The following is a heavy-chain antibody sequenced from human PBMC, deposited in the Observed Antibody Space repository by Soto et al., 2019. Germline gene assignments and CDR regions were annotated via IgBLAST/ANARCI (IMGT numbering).Heavy chain of an antibody. Sequence: GGSLRLSCAASGFTVSSNYMSWVRQAPGKGLEWVSVIYSGGSTYYADSVKGRFTISRDNSKNTLYLQMNSLRAEDTAVYYCARGWIAVAGSYYFDYWGQGTLVTVSS. CDR2: IYSGGST. J-gene: IGHJ4*02. V-gene: IGHV3-53*01. CDR3: ARGWIAVAGSYYFDY. D-gene: IGHD6-19*01. CDR1: GFTVSSNY.